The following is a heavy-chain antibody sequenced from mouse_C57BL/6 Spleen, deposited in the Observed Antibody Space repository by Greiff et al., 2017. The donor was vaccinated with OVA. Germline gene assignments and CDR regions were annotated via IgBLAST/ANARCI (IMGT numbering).Heavy chain of an antibody. CDR1: GYAFSSYW. J-gene: IGHJ3*01. D-gene: IGHD1-1*01. V-gene: IGHV1-80*01. CDR3: ARGGVYYGSSYPFAY. Sequence: VQLQQSGAELVKPGASVKISCKASGYAFSSYWMNWVKQRPGKGLEWIGQIYPGDGDTNYNGKFKGKATLTADKSSSTAYMQLSSLTSEDSAVYFCARGGVYYGSSYPFAYWGQGTLVTVSA. CDR2: IYPGDGDT.